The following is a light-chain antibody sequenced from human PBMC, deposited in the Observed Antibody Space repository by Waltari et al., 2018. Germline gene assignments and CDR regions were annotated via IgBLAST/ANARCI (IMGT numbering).Light chain of an antibody. Sequence: QSALTQPASVSGSPGQSITISCTGTSSDIGSYDFVSWYQHHPGKAPKLILSEVTKGPSGVSNRFSGSKSGNTASLTISGLQAEDEADYYCYSYAGFSAAYYVFGTGTKVTVL. CDR3: YSYAGFSAAYYV. J-gene: IGLJ1*01. V-gene: IGLV2-23*02. CDR2: EVT. CDR1: SSDIGSYDF.